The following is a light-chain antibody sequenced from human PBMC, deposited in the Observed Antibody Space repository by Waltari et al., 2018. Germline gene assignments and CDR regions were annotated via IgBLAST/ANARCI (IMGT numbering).Light chain of an antibody. CDR3: KQYNNWPPAT. V-gene: IGKV3-15*01. J-gene: IGKJ1*01. Sequence: ETMMTQSPATLSVSPGERATLSCRASQTVSINLAWYQQTPGQPPRLLIYGASTRATGIPDRFSGSGSGIEFTLNISSLQSEDFAIYYCKQYNNWPPATFGLGTKVEIK. CDR2: GAS. CDR1: QTVSIN.